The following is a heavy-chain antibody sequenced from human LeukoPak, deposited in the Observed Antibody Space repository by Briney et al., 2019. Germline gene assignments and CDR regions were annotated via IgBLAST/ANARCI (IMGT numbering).Heavy chain of an antibody. CDR2: VYNSGST. CDR1: GGSFSGYY. D-gene: IGHD1-7*01. Sequence: SETLSLTCAVYGGSFSGYYWSWIRQPPGKGLEWIGYVYNSGSTNYNPSLKSRVTISVDMSKNQFSLKLSSVTAADTAVYYCARGSSNWNYDPNLDYWGQGTLVSVSS. V-gene: IGHV4-59*01. J-gene: IGHJ4*02. CDR3: ARGSSNWNYDPNLDY.